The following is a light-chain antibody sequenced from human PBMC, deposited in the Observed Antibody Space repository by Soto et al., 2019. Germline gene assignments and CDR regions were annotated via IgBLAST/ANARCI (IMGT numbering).Light chain of an antibody. Sequence: DIQMTQSPSSLSASVGDRVTITCRASQGISNYLAWYQQKPGKVPKLLIYAASTLQSGVPSRFSGSGSGTDFNLTISSLQPDDVATYYCQKYNSALFTFGPGTKVYIK. CDR1: QGISNY. CDR3: QKYNSALFT. CDR2: AAS. J-gene: IGKJ3*01. V-gene: IGKV1-27*01.